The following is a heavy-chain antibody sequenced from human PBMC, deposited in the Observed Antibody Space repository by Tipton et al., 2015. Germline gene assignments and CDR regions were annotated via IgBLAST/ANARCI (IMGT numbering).Heavy chain of an antibody. CDR1: GYTFTSYG. CDR2: ISVYNGKT. D-gene: IGHD6-13*01. J-gene: IGHJ4*02. V-gene: IGHV1-18*01. CDR3: ARAYSSSWYYFDY. Sequence: QVQLVQSGAEVKKPGASVKVSCKASGYTFTSYGITWVRQAPGQGLEWMGWISVYNGKTNYAHNLQGRVTMTTDTSASTTYMELSSLRSEDTALYYCARAYSSSWYYFDYWGQGTLVTVSS.